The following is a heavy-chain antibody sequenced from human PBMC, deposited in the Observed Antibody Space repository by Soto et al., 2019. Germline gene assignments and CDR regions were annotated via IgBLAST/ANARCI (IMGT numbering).Heavy chain of an antibody. Sequence: QVQLVQSGAEVKEPGASVRVSCKASGYTFINFDISWVRQAAGQGLGWLGWMNPGSGKTGYASKFQGRVAMTRDAATGTSHLELSSLTADDTAVYYCARMASAGTLNWFDPWGQGTLVTVSS. CDR2: MNPGSGKT. J-gene: IGHJ5*02. D-gene: IGHD6-13*01. CDR1: GYTFINFD. V-gene: IGHV1-8*02. CDR3: ARMASAGTLNWFDP.